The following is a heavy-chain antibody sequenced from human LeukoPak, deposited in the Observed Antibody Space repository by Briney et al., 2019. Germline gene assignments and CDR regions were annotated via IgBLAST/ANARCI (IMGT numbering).Heavy chain of an antibody. CDR3: ARDRSPRYSSSWSVYFQH. CDR2: IKQDGSEK. Sequence: GGSLRLSCAASGFTFSSYWMSWVRQAPGKGLEWVANIKQDGSEKYYVDPVKGRFTISRDNAKNSLYLQMNSLRAEDTAVYYCARDRSPRYSSSWSVYFQHWGQGTLVTVSS. CDR1: GFTFSSYW. D-gene: IGHD6-13*01. V-gene: IGHV3-7*01. J-gene: IGHJ1*01.